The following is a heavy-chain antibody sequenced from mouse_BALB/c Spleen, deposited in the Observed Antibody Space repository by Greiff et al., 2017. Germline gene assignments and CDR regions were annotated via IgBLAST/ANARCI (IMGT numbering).Heavy chain of an antibody. J-gene: IGHJ1*01. Sequence: EVKLEESGGGLVKPGGSLKLSCAASGFTFSDYYMYWVRQTPEKRLAWVATISDGGSYTYYPDSVKGRFTISRDNAKNNLYLQMSSLKSEDTAMYYCANYYGSSYGYFDVWGAGTTVTVSS. CDR1: GFTFSDYY. CDR2: ISDGGSYT. V-gene: IGHV5-4*02. CDR3: ANYYGSSYGYFDV. D-gene: IGHD1-1*01.